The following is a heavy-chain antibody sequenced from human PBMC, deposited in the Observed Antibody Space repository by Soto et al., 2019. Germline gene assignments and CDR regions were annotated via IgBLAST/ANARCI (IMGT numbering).Heavy chain of an antibody. D-gene: IGHD4-17*01. Sequence: ASVKVSCKASGYTFTSYDINWVRQATGQGLEWMGWMNPNSGNTGYAQKFQGRVTMTRNTSISTAYMELSSLRSEDMAVYYCARTDYGLPGDAFDIWGQGTMVTVSS. V-gene: IGHV1-8*01. CDR2: MNPNSGNT. CDR3: ARTDYGLPGDAFDI. CDR1: GYTFTSYD. J-gene: IGHJ3*02.